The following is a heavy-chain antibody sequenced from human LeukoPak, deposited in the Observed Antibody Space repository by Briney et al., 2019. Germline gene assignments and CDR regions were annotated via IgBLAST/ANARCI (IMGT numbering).Heavy chain of an antibody. J-gene: IGHJ4*02. CDR3: ARGDSGGYCSGTSCYGPTDTQTFDY. CDR2: ISYDGSNK. Sequence: GRSLRLSCAASGFTFSSYGMHWVRQAPGKGLEWVAVISYDGSNKYYADSVKGRFTISRDNSKNTLYLQMNSLRAEDTAVFYCARGDSGGYCSGTSCYGPTDTQTFDYWGQGTLVTVSS. CDR1: GFTFSSYG. V-gene: IGHV3-30*03. D-gene: IGHD2-2*01.